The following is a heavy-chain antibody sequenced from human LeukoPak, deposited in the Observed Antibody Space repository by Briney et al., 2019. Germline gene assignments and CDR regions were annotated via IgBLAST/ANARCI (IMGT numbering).Heavy chain of an antibody. CDR2: IYYSGST. Sequence: PSETLSLTCAVSGSSVSSAYWWGWIRQPPGRGLEWFGTIYYSGSTYYNPSLKSRLTMSVDTSKNQFSLKLTSVTAVDTAVYYCVRNLPVFLSGYPQPGMDVWGQGTTVTVSS. D-gene: IGHD3-3*01. CDR3: VRNLPVFLSGYPQPGMDV. CDR1: GSSVSSAYW. J-gene: IGHJ6*02. V-gene: IGHV4-28*01.